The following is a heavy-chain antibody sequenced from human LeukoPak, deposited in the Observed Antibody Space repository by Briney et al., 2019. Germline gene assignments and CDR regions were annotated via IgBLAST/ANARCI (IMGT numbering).Heavy chain of an antibody. V-gene: IGHV4-38-2*02. CDR3: ARVGAGSGNYYYAFDY. J-gene: IGHJ4*02. D-gene: IGHD3-10*01. CDR1: GYSISSAYY. CDR2: IYHSGST. Sequence: PSETLSLTCSVSGYSISSAYYWGWIRQSPRKGLEWIGSIYHSGSTYYSPPLKSRVTISVDTSKNQFSLKLSSVTAADTAVYYCARVGAGSGNYYYAFDYWGQGILVTVSS.